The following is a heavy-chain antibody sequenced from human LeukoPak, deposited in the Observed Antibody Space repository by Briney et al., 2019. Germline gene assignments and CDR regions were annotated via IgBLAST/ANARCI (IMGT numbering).Heavy chain of an antibody. CDR1: GYSFTSYW. Sequence: GESLKISCKGSGYSFTSYWNGWVRQMPGKGLEWMGIIYPGDSDTRYSPSFQGQVTISADKSISTAYLQWSSLKASDTAMYYCARHCSSTSCYNIGAFDIWGQGTMVTVSS. CDR2: IYPGDSDT. J-gene: IGHJ3*02. D-gene: IGHD2-2*02. CDR3: ARHCSSTSCYNIGAFDI. V-gene: IGHV5-51*01.